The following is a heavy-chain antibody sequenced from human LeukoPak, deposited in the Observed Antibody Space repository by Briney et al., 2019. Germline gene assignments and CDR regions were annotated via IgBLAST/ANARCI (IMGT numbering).Heavy chain of an antibody. D-gene: IGHD1-1*01. V-gene: IGHV4-34*01. CDR1: GGSFSGYY. CDR2: INHSGST. CDR3: ARGGGGYLTNNWFDP. J-gene: IGHJ5*02. Sequence: SETLSLTCAVYGGSFSGYYWSWIRQPPGKGLEWIGEINHSGSTNYNPSLTSRVTMSVDTSKNQFSLKLSSVTAADTAVYYCARGGGGYLTNNWFDPWGQGTLVTVSS.